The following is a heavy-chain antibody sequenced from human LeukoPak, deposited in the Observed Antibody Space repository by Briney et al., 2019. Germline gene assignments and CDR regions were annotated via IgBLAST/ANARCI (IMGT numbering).Heavy chain of an antibody. CDR3: ARGESSGWYWGY. CDR1: GFTFSSYN. J-gene: IGHJ4*02. V-gene: IGHV3-21*01. D-gene: IGHD6-19*01. Sequence: GRSLRLSCAASGFTFSSYNMNWVRQAPGKGLEWVSSISSSSSYMNHADSVKGRFTISRDNAKNSLYLQMNSLRAEDTAVYYCARGESSGWYWGYWGQGTLVTVSS. CDR2: ISSSSSYM.